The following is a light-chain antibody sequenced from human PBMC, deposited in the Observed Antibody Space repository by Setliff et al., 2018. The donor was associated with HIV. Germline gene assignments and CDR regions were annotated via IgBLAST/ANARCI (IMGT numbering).Light chain of an antibody. J-gene: IGLJ1*01. CDR3: CSYAGTTTFV. CDR1: SSDVGSYNL. CDR2: EGT. Sequence: QSVLTQPASVSGSPGQSITISCTGTSSDVGSYNLVSWYQQHPGNAPKLMICEGTKRPSGVSNRISGSKSGNTASLTISGLQAADEADYYCCSYAGTTTFVFGTGTKVTVL. V-gene: IGLV2-23*01.